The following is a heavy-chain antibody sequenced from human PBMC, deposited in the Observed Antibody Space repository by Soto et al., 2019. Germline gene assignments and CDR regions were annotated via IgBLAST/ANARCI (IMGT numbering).Heavy chain of an antibody. D-gene: IGHD5-12*01. Sequence: GGSLRLSCVASEFTFSSYWMNWVRQAPGRGLEWVANIKGDGSEQHYVDSVKGRFTISRDNAKSSLYLQMNTLKAEDTAIYYCASHGDICSGSDCYRYFNYWGQGTLVTVSS. CDR2: IKGDGSEQ. CDR1: EFTFSSYW. V-gene: IGHV3-7*03. CDR3: ASHGDICSGSDCYRYFNY. J-gene: IGHJ4*02.